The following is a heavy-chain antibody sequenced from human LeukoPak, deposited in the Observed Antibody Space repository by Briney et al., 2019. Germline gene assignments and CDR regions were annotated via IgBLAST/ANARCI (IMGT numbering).Heavy chain of an antibody. J-gene: IGHJ4*02. CDR1: GGSFSGYY. CDR2: INHSGST. CDR3: ARVGIAARHFDY. V-gene: IGHV4-34*01. D-gene: IGHD6-6*01. Sequence: PSETLSLTCAVYGGSFSGYYGSWIRQPPGKGLEWIGEINHSGSTNYNPSLKSRVTISVDTSKNQFSLKLSSVTAADTAVYYCARVGIAARHFDYWGQGTLVTVSS.